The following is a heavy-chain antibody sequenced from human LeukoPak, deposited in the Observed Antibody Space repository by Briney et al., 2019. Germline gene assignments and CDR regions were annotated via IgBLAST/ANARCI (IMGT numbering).Heavy chain of an antibody. CDR1: GYTFTGYY. D-gene: IGHD6-13*01. J-gene: IGHJ4*02. V-gene: IGHV1-2*04. CDR3: ARAGPEGEQLAPFDY. CDR2: INPNSGGT. Sequence: ASVKVSCKASGYTFTGYYMHWVRQAPGQGLEWMGWINPNSGGTNYAQKFQGWVTMTRDTSISTAYMELSSLRSEDTAVYYCARAGPEGEQLAPFDYWGQGTLVTVSS.